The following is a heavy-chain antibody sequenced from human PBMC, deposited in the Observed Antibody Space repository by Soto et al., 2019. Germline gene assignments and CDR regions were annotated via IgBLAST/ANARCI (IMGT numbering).Heavy chain of an antibody. Sequence: QVQLVQSGAEVKKPGASVKVSCKSSGYTFTSYDINWVRQATGQELEWMGWMNPNTGNTGYSQKFQGRVTMTRNTPISTAYMELSILRSEDTGVYYCAREITGKWQNWGQGTLVTVSS. D-gene: IGHD1-20*01. CDR2: MNPNTGNT. CDR3: AREITGKWQN. CDR1: GYTFTSYD. J-gene: IGHJ4*02. V-gene: IGHV1-8*02.